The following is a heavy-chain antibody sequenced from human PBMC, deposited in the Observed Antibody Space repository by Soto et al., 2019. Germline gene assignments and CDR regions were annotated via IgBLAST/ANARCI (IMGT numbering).Heavy chain of an antibody. CDR1: GFSFSSYS. Sequence: ESGGGLVQPGQSLRVSCAASGFSFSSYSMNWVRQAPGKGLEWISYISSSKTYIWYADSVKGRFTSSRDNAKNSLSLHLNCLRDEDTAVYYGVRDSGGDFEICGLGQMVNVAS. CDR3: VRDSGGDFEI. V-gene: IGHV3-48*02. J-gene: IGHJ3*02. D-gene: IGHD5-12*01. CDR2: ISSSKTYI.